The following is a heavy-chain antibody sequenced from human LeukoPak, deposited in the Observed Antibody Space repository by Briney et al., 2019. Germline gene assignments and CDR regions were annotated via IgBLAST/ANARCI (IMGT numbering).Heavy chain of an antibody. CDR3: AKGLPVSDFWSGNGYYYGMDV. J-gene: IGHJ6*02. V-gene: IGHV3-23*01. D-gene: IGHD3-3*01. CDR1: GFTFSSYA. CDR2: VSGSGGTT. Sequence: GGSLRLSCAASGFTFSSYAMGWVRQAPGKGLEWVSAVSGSGGTTHYADSVKGRFTISRDNSKNTIYLQMNRLRAEDTAVYYCAKGLPVSDFWSGNGYYYGMDVWGQGTTVTVS.